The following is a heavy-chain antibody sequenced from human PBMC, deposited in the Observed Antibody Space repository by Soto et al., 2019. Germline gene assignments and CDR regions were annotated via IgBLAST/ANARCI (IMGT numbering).Heavy chain of an antibody. V-gene: IGHV6-1*01. CDR1: GDSVSSNSAT. D-gene: IGHD3-10*01. CDR3: ARIDGSGSRNPYYFDY. J-gene: IGHJ4*02. Sequence: PSQTLSLTCAISGDSVSSNSATWNWIRQSPSRGLEWLGRTYYRSKWYSESAPSVKSRITVNPDTSKNEFSLQLNSVSPEDTATYYCARIDGSGSRNPYYFDYWGQGTLVTVSS. CDR2: TYYRSKWYS.